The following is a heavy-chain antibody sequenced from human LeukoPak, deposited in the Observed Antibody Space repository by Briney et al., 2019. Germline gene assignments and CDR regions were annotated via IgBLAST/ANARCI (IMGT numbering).Heavy chain of an antibody. CDR3: AKSSYCSSTSFYLPLDY. J-gene: IGHJ4*02. D-gene: IGHD2-2*01. V-gene: IGHV3-30*02. Sequence: PGGSLRLSYAASGFTFSSYGMHWVRLAPGKGLEWVAFTRFDGSTKYYADSVKGLYTISRDNSENTLYLQMNSLRAEDTAVYYCAKSSYCSSTSFYLPLDYWGQGTLVSVSS. CDR1: GFTFSSYG. CDR2: TRFDGSTK.